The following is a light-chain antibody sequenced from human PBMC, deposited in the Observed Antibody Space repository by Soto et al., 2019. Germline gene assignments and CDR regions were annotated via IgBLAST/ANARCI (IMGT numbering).Light chain of an antibody. CDR2: GAS. CDR1: QSVSSSY. CDR3: QQYGSSPKT. V-gene: IGKV3-20*01. J-gene: IGKJ1*01. Sequence: EIVLTQSPGTLSLSPGERATLSCRASQSVSSSYLAWSRQKPGQAPRLLIYGASTRATGIPARFSGSGSGTDFTLTISRLEPEDFAVYYCQQYGSSPKTFGQGTKVDIK.